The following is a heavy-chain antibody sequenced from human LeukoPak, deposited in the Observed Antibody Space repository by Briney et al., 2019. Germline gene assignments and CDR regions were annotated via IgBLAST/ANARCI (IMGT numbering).Heavy chain of an antibody. Sequence: GGSLRLSCAASGFTFSSYEMSWVRQAPGKGLEWVSYISSSGSTIYYADSVKGRFTISRDNAKNSLYLQMNSLRAEDTAVYYCAREREQQLAKSYFDYWGQGTLVTVSS. CDR2: ISSSGSTI. D-gene: IGHD6-13*01. V-gene: IGHV3-48*03. CDR3: AREREQQLAKSYFDY. J-gene: IGHJ4*02. CDR1: GFTFSSYE.